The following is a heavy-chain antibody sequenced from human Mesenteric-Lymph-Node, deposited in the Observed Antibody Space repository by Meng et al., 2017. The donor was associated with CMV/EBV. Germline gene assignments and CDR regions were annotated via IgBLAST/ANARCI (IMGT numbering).Heavy chain of an antibody. J-gene: IGHJ4*02. V-gene: IGHV4-34*01. CDR1: SFSGHF. Sequence: SFSGHFWSWVRQPPGKGLEWIGEINHSGITNYNPSLKSRVTISADTSNNQFSLKLSSVTAADTAMYYCAREIFSSDSGTYYHVGLNYWGQGTLVTVSS. CDR3: AREIFSSDSGTYYHVGLNY. CDR2: INHSGIT. D-gene: IGHD3-10*01.